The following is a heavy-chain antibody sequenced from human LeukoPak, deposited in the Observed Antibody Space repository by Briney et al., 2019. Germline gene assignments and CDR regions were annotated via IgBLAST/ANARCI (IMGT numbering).Heavy chain of an antibody. CDR3: AALIDSSGYSLPGY. CDR1: GYTFTGYY. V-gene: IGHV1-58*02. J-gene: IGHJ4*02. D-gene: IGHD3-22*01. CDR2: IVVGSGNT. Sequence: ASVKVSCKASGYTFTGYYMHWVRQAPEQGLEWIGWIVVGSGNTNYAQKFQERVTITRDMSTSTAYMELSSLRSEDTAVYYCAALIDSSGYSLPGYWGQGTLVTVSS.